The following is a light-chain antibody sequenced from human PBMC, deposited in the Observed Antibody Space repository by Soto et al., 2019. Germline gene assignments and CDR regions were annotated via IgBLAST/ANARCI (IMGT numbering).Light chain of an antibody. CDR1: QNVYSY. J-gene: IGKJ4*01. CDR2: DTS. Sequence: EVVLTQSPDTLSLSPGDGATLSCRASQNVYSYLAWYQQKPGQAPRLVIYDTSTRATDIPVRFTGGGSGTEFTLTISSLKSEDFAVYYCQQYNNWPLTFGGGTKVEIK. V-gene: IGKV3-15*01. CDR3: QQYNNWPLT.